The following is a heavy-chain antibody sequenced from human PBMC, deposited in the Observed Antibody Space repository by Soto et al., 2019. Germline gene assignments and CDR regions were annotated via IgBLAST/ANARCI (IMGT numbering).Heavy chain of an antibody. D-gene: IGHD3-3*01. CDR1: GFTFSSYS. V-gene: IGHV3-48*01. CDR2: ISSSSSTI. CDR3: ARDSTYYDFWSGYSPEKNFDY. Sequence: GGSLRLSCAASGFTFSSYSMNWVRQAPGKGLEWVSYISSSSSTIYYADSVKGRFTISRDNAKNSLYLQMNSLRAEDTAVYYCARDSTYYDFWSGYSPEKNFDYWGQGTLVTVSS. J-gene: IGHJ4*02.